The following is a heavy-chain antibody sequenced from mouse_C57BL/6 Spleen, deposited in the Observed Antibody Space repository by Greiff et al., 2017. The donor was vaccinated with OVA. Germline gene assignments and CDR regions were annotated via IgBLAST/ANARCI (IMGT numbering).Heavy chain of an antibody. V-gene: IGHV1-64*01. CDR3: ARPYDGYLYYFDY. CDR1: GYTFTSYW. J-gene: IGHJ2*01. CDR2: IHPNSGST. D-gene: IGHD2-3*01. Sequence: QVQLQQPGAELVKPGASVKLSCKASGYTFTSYWMHWVKQRPGQGLEWIGMIHPNSGSTNYNEKFKSKATLTVDKSSSTAYMQLSSLTSEDSAVYYCARPYDGYLYYFDYWGQGTTLTVSS.